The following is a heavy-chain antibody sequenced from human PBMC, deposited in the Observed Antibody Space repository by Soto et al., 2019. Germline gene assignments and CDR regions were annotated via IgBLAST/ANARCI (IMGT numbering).Heavy chain of an antibody. CDR1: GYTFTSYD. V-gene: IGHV1-8*01. CDR2: MNPNSGNT. J-gene: IGHJ4*02. Sequence: QMQLVQSGAEVKKPGASVKVSCKASGYTFTSYDINWVRQATGQGLEWMGWMNPNSGNTGYAQKFQGRVTMSRSTSTSTAYMDLSSLTSEDPAVYYCATCTGGASCHDYYFEYWGQGTLVTVSS. CDR3: ATCTGGASCHDYYFEY. D-gene: IGHD2-15*01.